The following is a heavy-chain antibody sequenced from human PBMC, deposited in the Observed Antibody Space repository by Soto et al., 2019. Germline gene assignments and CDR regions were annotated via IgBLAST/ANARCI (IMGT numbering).Heavy chain of an antibody. CDR3: ARPGIAVAVKGPRFGY. J-gene: IGHJ4*02. CDR2: IKPNSAGT. Sequence: QVQLVQTCAELKNPVASVKVCCTASGYTFTGYYMHWARQAPGQGLEWTGGIKPNSAGTNYAQKFQARATMTRDTSITIAEMELSRMRSEDTDVYYCARPGIAVAVKGPRFGYLGQGPVVTLSS. D-gene: IGHD6-19*01. CDR1: GYTFTGYY. V-gene: IGHV1-2*02.